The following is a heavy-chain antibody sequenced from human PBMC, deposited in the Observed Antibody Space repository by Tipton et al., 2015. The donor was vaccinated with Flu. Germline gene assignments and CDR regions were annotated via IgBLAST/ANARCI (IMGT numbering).Heavy chain of an antibody. D-gene: IGHD3-10*02. V-gene: IGHV4-39*01. J-gene: IGHJ4*02. CDR1: SGSIRSTNYF. CDR2: IYPTGTT. Sequence: TLSLTCTVSSGSIRSTNYFCAWIRQPPGKRLELIGSIYPTGTTYYNPSLKSRVTISVDTSKSQFSLMLTSVTAADTAIYYCARLSFYDVDLKNFYFEDWGQGTLVTVSS. CDR3: ARLSFYDVDLKNFYFED.